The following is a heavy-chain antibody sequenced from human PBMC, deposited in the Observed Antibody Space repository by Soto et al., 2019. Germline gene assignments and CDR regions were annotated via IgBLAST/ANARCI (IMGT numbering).Heavy chain of an antibody. CDR2: LDQSGGT. J-gene: IGHJ6*02. CDR1: GDSLRGQS. Sequence: SETLSLTCAVVGDSLRGQSWNWIRQSPGKGLEWIGELDQSGGTNYNPSLKSRAIISDDTSKNQFSLTLTSVTAADTAVYYCAREDSYGWSGESLAVWGQGTTATVSS. CDR3: AREDSYGWSGESLAV. D-gene: IGHD6-19*01. V-gene: IGHV4-34*01.